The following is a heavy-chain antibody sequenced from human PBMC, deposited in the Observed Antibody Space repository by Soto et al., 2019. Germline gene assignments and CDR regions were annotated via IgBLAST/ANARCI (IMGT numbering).Heavy chain of an antibody. CDR3: ARYGQQQLRRQPGRIFDY. CDR2: IRSISSYI. CDR1: GFTFSSYS. J-gene: IGHJ4*02. Sequence: EVQLVESGGGLVKPGGSLRLSCAASGFTFSSYSMNWVRQAPGKGLEWVSSIRSISSYIYYADSVKGRFIISRDNAKNPQYLQMNSLRAKHVAVYYCARYGQQQLRRQPGRIFDYWGQGTLVTVSS. D-gene: IGHD6-13*01. V-gene: IGHV3-21*03.